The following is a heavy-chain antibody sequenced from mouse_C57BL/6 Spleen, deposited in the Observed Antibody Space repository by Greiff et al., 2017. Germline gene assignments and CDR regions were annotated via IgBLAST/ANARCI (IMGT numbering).Heavy chain of an antibody. CDR1: GYSITSGYY. V-gene: IGHV3-6*01. Sequence: EVKLMESGPGLVKPSQSLSLTCSVTGYSITSGYYWTWIRQFPGNKLEWMGYISYDGSNNYNPSLKNRISITRDTSKNQFFLKLNSVTTEDTATYYCATDSSGYLYYFDYWGQGTTLTVSS. D-gene: IGHD3-2*02. CDR3: ATDSSGYLYYFDY. CDR2: ISYDGSN. J-gene: IGHJ2*01.